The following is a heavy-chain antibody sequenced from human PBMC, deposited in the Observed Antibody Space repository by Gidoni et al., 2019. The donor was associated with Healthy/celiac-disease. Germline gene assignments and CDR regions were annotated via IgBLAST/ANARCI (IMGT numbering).Heavy chain of an antibody. CDR2: ISYDGSNK. J-gene: IGHJ5*02. CDR1: GFTFSIYG. CDR3: AKDPQRYCSSTSCSHNWFDP. Sequence: QVQLVESGGGVVQPGRSLRLSCAASGFTFSIYGMHWVRQAPGKGLEWVAVISYDGSNKYYADSVKGRFTISRDNSKNTLYLQMNSLRAEDTAVYYCAKDPQRYCSSTSCSHNWFDPWGQGTLVTVSS. V-gene: IGHV3-30*18. D-gene: IGHD2-2*01.